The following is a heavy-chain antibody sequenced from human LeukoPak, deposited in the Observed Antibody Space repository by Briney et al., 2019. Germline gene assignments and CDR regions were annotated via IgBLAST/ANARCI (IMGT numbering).Heavy chain of an antibody. CDR2: INHSGST. J-gene: IGHJ6*02. D-gene: IGHD3-9*01. V-gene: IGHV4-34*01. CDR1: GGSFSGYY. Sequence: SETLSLTCAVYGGSFSGYYWSWIRQPPGKGLEWIGEINHSGSTNYNPSLKSRVTISVDTSKNQFSLKLSSVTAADTAVYYCASGYYDILTGPIYYYYGMDVWGQGTTVTVSS. CDR3: ASGYYDILTGPIYYYYGMDV.